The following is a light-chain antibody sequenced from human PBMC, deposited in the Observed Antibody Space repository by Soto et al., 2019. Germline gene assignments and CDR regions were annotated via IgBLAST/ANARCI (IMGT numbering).Light chain of an antibody. J-gene: IGKJ1*01. CDR3: QQYDTLRWT. CDR2: KAS. Sequence: DIQMTQSPSTLSSSVGDRVTITCRASQSIDTWLAWFQQKPGKAPKLLIYKASSLERGVPSRFSGSGSATEFTLTISSLQTADFATYYCQQYDTLRWTCGQGTKVEIK. CDR1: QSIDTW. V-gene: IGKV1-5*03.